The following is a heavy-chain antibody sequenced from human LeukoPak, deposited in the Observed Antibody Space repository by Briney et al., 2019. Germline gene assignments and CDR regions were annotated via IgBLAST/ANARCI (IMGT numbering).Heavy chain of an antibody. Sequence: GGSLRLSCAASGFTFSSYSMNWVRQAPGKGLEWVSYISSSSSTIYYADSVKGRFTISRDNAKSSLYLQMNSLRDEDTAVYYCARAPPTCGGDCYSAFDYWGQGTLVTVSS. D-gene: IGHD2-21*01. J-gene: IGHJ4*02. CDR3: ARAPPTCGGDCYSAFDY. CDR2: ISSSSSTI. V-gene: IGHV3-48*02. CDR1: GFTFSSYS.